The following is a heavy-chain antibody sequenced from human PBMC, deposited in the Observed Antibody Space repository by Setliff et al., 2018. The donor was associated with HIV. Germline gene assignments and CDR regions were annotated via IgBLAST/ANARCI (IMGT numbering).Heavy chain of an antibody. Sequence: SETLSLTCNVSGASISSNYWSWIRQAAGKGLEWVGRLHISGNSNYSPSLKSRVNMSIDTSKNQFSLKVLSVTAADTAVYYCARDHCSSSGCYEYSYYGMDVWGQGTTVTVSS. CDR1: GASISSNY. CDR2: LHISGNS. CDR3: ARDHCSSSGCYEYSYYGMDV. D-gene: IGHD2-2*01. J-gene: IGHJ6*02. V-gene: IGHV4-4*07.